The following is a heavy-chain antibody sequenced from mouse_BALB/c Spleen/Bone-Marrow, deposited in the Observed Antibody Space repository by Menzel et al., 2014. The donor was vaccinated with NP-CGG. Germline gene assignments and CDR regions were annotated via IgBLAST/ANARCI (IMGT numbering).Heavy chain of an antibody. CDR2: IDPANGNT. J-gene: IGHJ4*01. CDR3: ARWEYYAMDY. D-gene: IGHD4-1*01. Sequence: SGAELVKPGASVKLSCTASGFNIKDTYMHWVKQRPEQGLEWIGRIDPANGNTKYDPKFQGKATITADTSSNTASLQLSSLTSEDTAVYYCARWEYYAMDYWGQGTSVTVSS. CDR1: GFNIKDTY. V-gene: IGHV14-3*02.